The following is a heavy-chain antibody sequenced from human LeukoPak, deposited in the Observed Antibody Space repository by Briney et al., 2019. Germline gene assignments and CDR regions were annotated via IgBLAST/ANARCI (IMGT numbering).Heavy chain of an antibody. CDR1: GGSIGSYF. CDR2: MSYSGSA. V-gene: IGHV4-59*01. D-gene: IGHD6-13*01. CDR3: ARSLRPSSWYDY. J-gene: IGHJ4*02. Sequence: SETLSLTCTVSGGSIGSYFWSWIRQHPGKGLEWIGYMSYSGSANYNPSLKSRVTISVDTSKNQFSLKRSSVTAADTAVYYCARSLRPSSWYDYWGQGTLVTVSS.